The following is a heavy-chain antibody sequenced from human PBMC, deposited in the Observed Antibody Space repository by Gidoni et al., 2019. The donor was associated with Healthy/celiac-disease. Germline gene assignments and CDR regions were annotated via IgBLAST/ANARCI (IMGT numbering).Heavy chain of an antibody. CDR3: ARSLWGRNDEYYFDY. V-gene: IGHV3-33*01. Sequence: QVQLVESGGGVVQPGRSLRLSCAAYGFTFSSYGMHWVRQAPGKGLEWVAVIWYDGSNKYYADSVKGRFTISRDNSKNTLYLQMNSLRAEDTAVYYCARSLWGRNDEYYFDYWGQGTLVTVSS. J-gene: IGHJ4*02. CDR1: GFTFSSYG. D-gene: IGHD3-10*01. CDR2: IWYDGSNK.